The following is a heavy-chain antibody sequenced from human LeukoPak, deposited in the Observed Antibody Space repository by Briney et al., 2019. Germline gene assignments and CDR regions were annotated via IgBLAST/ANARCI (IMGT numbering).Heavy chain of an antibody. CDR3: ARERGSRAVAGTGWFDP. J-gene: IGHJ5*02. Sequence: ASVKVSCKASGYTFTSYDISWVRQAPGQGLEWMGWISAYNGNTNYAQKLQGRVTMTTDTSTSTAYMELRSLRSDDTAVYYCARERGSRAVAGTGWFDPWGQGTLVTVSS. V-gene: IGHV1-18*01. CDR2: ISAYNGNT. D-gene: IGHD6-19*01. CDR1: GYTFTSYD.